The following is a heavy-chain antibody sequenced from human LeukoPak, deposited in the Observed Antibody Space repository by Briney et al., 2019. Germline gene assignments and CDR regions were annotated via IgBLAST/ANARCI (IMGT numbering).Heavy chain of an antibody. CDR2: INHSGNT. V-gene: IGHV4-34*01. Sequence: SETLSLTCAVYGGSFSGYYWNWLRQPPGKGLEWIGEINHSGNTNYNPSLKSRVSISVDTSKNQFSLKLTSVTAADTAVYYCASDSGGRRDAFNIWGQGTMVTVSS. CDR3: ASDSGGRRDAFNI. D-gene: IGHD2-21*01. CDR1: GGSFSGYY. J-gene: IGHJ3*02.